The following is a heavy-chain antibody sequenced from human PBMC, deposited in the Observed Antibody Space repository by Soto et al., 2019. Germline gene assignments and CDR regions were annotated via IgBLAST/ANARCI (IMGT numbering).Heavy chain of an antibody. J-gene: IGHJ4*02. Sequence: SVTVSCKASGFTFTSSAMQWVRQARGQRLEWIGWIVVGSGNTNYAQKFQERVTITRDMSTSTAYMELSSLRSEDTAVYYCAADRSARGGGDYWGQGTLVTVSS. CDR3: AADRSARGGGDY. D-gene: IGHD3-10*01. V-gene: IGHV1-58*02. CDR2: IVVGSGNT. CDR1: GFTFTSSA.